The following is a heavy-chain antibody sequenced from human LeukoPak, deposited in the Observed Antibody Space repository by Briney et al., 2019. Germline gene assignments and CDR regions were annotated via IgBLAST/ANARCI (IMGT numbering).Heavy chain of an antibody. V-gene: IGHV3-7*01. CDR1: GLTFSSYW. Sequence: PGGSLRLSCAISGLTFSSYWMTWVRQAPGKGLELVANIKQDGSEKYYVDSVKGRFTISRDNVKNSLYLQMSSLRVEDTAVYYCARVGCTTTSCLANWGQGTLVTVSS. J-gene: IGHJ4*02. D-gene: IGHD2-2*01. CDR2: IKQDGSEK. CDR3: ARVGCTTTSCLAN.